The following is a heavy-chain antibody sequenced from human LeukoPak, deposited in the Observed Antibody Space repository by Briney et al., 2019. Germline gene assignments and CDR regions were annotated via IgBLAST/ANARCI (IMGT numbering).Heavy chain of an antibody. CDR3: VTRGWADYYYYMDV. V-gene: IGHV3-21*06. CDR1: GFIFKTYT. D-gene: IGHD6-19*01. J-gene: IGHJ6*03. Sequence: PGGSLRLSCAASGFIFKTYTMNWVRQAPGKGLEWVSSILSSGAYTYYADSLKGRFTISRDNAKNSLYLQMNSLRAEDTVVYYCVTRGWADYYYYMDVWGKGTTVTVSS. CDR2: ILSSGAYT.